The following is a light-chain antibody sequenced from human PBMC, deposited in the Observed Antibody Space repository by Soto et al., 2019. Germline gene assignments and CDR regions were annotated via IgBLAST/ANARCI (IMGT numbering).Light chain of an antibody. CDR1: RSISTW. J-gene: IGKJ1*01. CDR2: DVS. CDR3: HQYDSYSWT. V-gene: IGKV1-5*01. Sequence: DIQMTQSPSTLSASVGDRVTITCRASRSISTWLAWYQQKPGQAPKLLISDVSDLGRGVSPRFRGSGSGTEFTLTITTLQPADSATYYCHQYDSYSWTFGQGTKV.